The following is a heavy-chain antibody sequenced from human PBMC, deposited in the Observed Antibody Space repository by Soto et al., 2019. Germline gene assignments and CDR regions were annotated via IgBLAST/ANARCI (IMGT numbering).Heavy chain of an antibody. CDR3: ARDPNWTRPWYSGSYALDY. J-gene: IGHJ4*02. CDR2: IIPIFGTA. D-gene: IGHD1-26*01. V-gene: IGHV1-69*12. Sequence: QVQLVQSGAEVKKPGSSVKVSCKASGGTFSSYAISWVRQAPGQGLEWMGGIIPIFGTANYAQKFQGRVTITADESTSTAYMELSSLRSEDTAVYYCARDPNWTRPWYSGSYALDYWGQGTLVTVSS. CDR1: GGTFSSYA.